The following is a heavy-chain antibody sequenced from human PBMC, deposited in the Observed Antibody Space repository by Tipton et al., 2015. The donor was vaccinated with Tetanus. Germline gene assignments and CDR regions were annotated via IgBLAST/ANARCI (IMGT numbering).Heavy chain of an antibody. J-gene: IGHJ4*02. V-gene: IGHV4-61*01. CDR2: TSPSGRT. CDR1: GGSIRSGSYQ. D-gene: IGHD3-3*01. Sequence: TLSLTCTVSGGSIRSGSYQWNWIRQPPGKGLVWLAYTSPSGRTNSNYSLKSRITISQDMSKNQFSLRLASVTAADTAVYYCARANYEFPKKGPFDSWGQGALVIVSS. CDR3: ARANYEFPKKGPFDS.